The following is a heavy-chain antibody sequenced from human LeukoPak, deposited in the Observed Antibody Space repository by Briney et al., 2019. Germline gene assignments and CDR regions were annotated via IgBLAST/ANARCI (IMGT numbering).Heavy chain of an antibody. J-gene: IGHJ5*02. CDR3: ARQDVVVVPEEEGNWFDP. CDR2: IYYSGST. V-gene: IGHV4-59*08. Sequence: KSSETLSLTCTVSGGSISSYYWSWIRHPPGKGLEWIGNIYYSGSTNYNPPLKSRVTISVDTSKNQFSLKLSSVTAADTAVYYCARQDVVVVPEEEGNWFDPWGQGTLVTVSS. CDR1: GGSISSYY. D-gene: IGHD2-2*01.